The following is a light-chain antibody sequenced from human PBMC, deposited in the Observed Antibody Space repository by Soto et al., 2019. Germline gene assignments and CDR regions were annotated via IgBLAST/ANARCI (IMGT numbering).Light chain of an antibody. CDR1: QSANNNF. J-gene: IGKJ3*01. CDR2: DAS. Sequence: EIVLTQSPGTLSLSPGERATLSCRASQSANNNFLAWYQQKPGQAPSLLIYDASRRATGIPDRFSGSGSGTDFTLTISRLEPEDFAVYYCQQYGRSPLTFGPGTKVDIK. CDR3: QQYGRSPLT. V-gene: IGKV3-20*01.